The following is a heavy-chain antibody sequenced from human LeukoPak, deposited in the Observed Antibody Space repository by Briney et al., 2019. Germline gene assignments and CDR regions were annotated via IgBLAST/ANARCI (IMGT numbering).Heavy chain of an antibody. CDR2: IKEDGSEK. D-gene: IGHD1-26*01. CDR1: GFTFSNYW. Sequence: AGGSLRLSCAASGFTFSNYWMSWVRQAPGKGLEWVANIKEDGSEKYYVDSVKGRFTISRDDAKNSLYLQMNSLRDEDTAVYYCARDAIGSYFSLDYWGQGTLVTVSS. J-gene: IGHJ4*02. CDR3: ARDAIGSYFSLDY. V-gene: IGHV3-7*01.